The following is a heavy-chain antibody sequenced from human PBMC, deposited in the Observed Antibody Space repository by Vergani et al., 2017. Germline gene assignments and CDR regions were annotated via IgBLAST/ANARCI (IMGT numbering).Heavy chain of an antibody. CDR2: INSGNGNT. J-gene: IGHJ4*02. CDR1: GHTFTLYS. CDR3: ARVGDSWSGYPGPYY. D-gene: IGHD3-3*01. V-gene: IGHV1-3*01. Sequence: QAQLVQSGAEVKKPGASVKVSCKASGHTFTLYSMHWVRQAPGQRLECMGCINSGNGNTKYSKKFEGRVTITRDTPASTAYMERSSLSSEDTAVSYCARVGDSWSGYPGPYYWGQGTLVTVSS.